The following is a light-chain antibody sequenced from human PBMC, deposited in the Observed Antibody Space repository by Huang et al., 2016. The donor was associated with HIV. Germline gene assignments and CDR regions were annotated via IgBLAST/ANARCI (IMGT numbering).Light chain of an antibody. Sequence: ELVLTQSPATLSLSPGQRATLSCRASQSVSSYLAWYQQKPGQAPRLIIYDTSKRATGVPAWFSGSGSGTDFTLTINRLEPEDFAVYYCQQHSNWPLLGQGTKLEI. V-gene: IGKV3-11*01. CDR2: DTS. CDR1: QSVSSY. J-gene: IGKJ2*01. CDR3: QQHSNWPL.